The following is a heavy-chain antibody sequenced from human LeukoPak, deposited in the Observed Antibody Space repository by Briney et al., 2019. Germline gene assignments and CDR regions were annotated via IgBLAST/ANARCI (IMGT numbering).Heavy chain of an antibody. J-gene: IGHJ6*03. CDR3: ARGGMRGKISYTYYYMDV. CDR1: GFTFSSYG. V-gene: IGHV3-23*01. D-gene: IGHD2-2*02. CDR2: LSGSTGST. Sequence: GGSLRLSCAASGFTFSSYGMNWVRQAPGKGLQCVSGLSGSTGSTHHADSVKGRFTISRDNSRDTLSLQMNSLRGEDTAVYYCARGGMRGKISYTYYYMDVWGKGTTVTVSS.